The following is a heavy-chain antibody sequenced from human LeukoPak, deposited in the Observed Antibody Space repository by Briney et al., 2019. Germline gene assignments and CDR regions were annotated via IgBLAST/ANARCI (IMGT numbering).Heavy chain of an antibody. CDR3: AREGKFSSTWYPLDY. Sequence: GRSLRLSCAASGFTLRGLAMYWVRQAPGKGLEWVAFVPYDGANQYYADSVRGRFTISRDISTNTLYLQMNSLRAEDTAVYYCAREGKFSSTWYPLDYWGQGTLVTVSS. CDR1: GFTLRGLA. V-gene: IGHV3-30-3*01. J-gene: IGHJ4*02. CDR2: VPYDGANQ. D-gene: IGHD6-13*01.